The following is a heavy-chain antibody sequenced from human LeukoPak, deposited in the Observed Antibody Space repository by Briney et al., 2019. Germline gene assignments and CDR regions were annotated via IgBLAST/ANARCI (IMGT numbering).Heavy chain of an antibody. CDR2: IYSGGRT. CDR3: ARAGPSSSWHQFDY. Sequence: PWGSLRLSCAASGFTVSRNYMSWVRQAPGKGLEWVSVIYSGGRTYYADSVKGRFTISRDNSKNTLYLQMNSLRAEDTAVYYCARAGPSSSWHQFDYWGQGTLVTVSS. V-gene: IGHV3-66*01. CDR1: GFTVSRNY. J-gene: IGHJ4*02. D-gene: IGHD6-13*01.